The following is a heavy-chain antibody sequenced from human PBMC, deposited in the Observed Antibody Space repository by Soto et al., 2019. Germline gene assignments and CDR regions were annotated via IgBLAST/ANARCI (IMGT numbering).Heavy chain of an antibody. CDR1: GGTFSSYA. D-gene: IGHD2-2*01. CDR2: IIPIFGTA. CDR3: ARDRENQYQLPQTFDP. Sequence: SVKVSCKASGGTFSSYAISWVRQAPGQGLEWMGGIIPIFGTANYAQKFQGRVTITADESTSTAYMELSSLRSEDTAVYYCARDRENQYQLPQTFDPWGQGTLVTVSS. V-gene: IGHV1-69*13. J-gene: IGHJ5*02.